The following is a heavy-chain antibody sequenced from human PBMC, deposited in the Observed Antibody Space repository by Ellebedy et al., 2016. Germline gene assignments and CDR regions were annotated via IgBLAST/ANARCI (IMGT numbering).Heavy chain of an antibody. CDR3: ARAEDTAMVFDY. D-gene: IGHD5-18*01. CDR2: IIPIVGIA. V-gene: IGHV1-69*04. Sequence: ASVKVSCKASGGTFSSYAISWVRQAPGQGLEWMGRIIPIVGIAIYAQKFQGRVTITADKSTSTAYMELSSLRSEDTGFYYCARAEDTAMVFDYWGQGTLVTVSS. CDR1: GGTFSSYA. J-gene: IGHJ4*02.